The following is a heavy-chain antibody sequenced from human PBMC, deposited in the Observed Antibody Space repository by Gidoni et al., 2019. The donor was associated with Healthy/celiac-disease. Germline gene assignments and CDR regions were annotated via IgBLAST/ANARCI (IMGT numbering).Heavy chain of an antibody. D-gene: IGHD3-10*01. Sequence: QVLLVQSGAEVKKPGSSVKFSCKASGGTFSSYTISWLRQAPGQGLEWMGRIIPILGIANYAQKFQGRVTITADKSTSTAYMELSSLRSEDTAVYYCARDWASADYYGSGSYYTNYYYGMDVWGQGTTVTVSS. V-gene: IGHV1-69*08. CDR1: GGTFSSYT. CDR2: IIPILGIA. J-gene: IGHJ6*02. CDR3: ARDWASADYYGSGSYYTNYYYGMDV.